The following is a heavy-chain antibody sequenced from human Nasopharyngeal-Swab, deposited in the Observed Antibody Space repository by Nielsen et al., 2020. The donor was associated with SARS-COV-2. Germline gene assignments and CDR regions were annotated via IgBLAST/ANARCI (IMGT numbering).Heavy chain of an antibody. J-gene: IGHJ4*02. CDR2: INHSGST. CDR3: ARGRGSSSWYLRFDY. Sequence: SETLPLTCAVYGGSFSGYYWSWIRQPPGKGLEWIGEINHSGSTNYNPSLKSRVTISVDTSKNQFSPKLSSVTAADTAVYYCARGRGSSSWYLRFDYWGQGTLVTVSS. CDR1: GGSFSGYY. D-gene: IGHD6-13*01. V-gene: IGHV4-34*01.